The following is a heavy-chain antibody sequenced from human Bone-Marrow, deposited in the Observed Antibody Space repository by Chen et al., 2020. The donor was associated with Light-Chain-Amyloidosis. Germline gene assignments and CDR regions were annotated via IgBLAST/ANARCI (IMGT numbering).Heavy chain of an antibody. Sequence: EVQLEQSGPEVKKPGESLKISCKGSGYTFPNYWIGWVRQMPGKGLEWMGVIYPDDSDARCSPSFEGQVTISADKSITTAYLQCRSLKASDTAMYYCARRRDGYNFDYWGQGTLVTVSS. J-gene: IGHJ4*02. CDR1: GYTFPNYW. D-gene: IGHD5-12*01. CDR3: ARRRDGYNFDY. CDR2: IYPDDSDA. V-gene: IGHV5-51*01.